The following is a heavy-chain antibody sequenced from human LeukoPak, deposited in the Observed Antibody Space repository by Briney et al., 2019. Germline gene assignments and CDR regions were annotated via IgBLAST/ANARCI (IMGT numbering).Heavy chain of an antibody. J-gene: IGHJ6*02. CDR1: DGSISSYY. CDR2: IYYSGST. V-gene: IGHV4-59*01. D-gene: IGHD3-10*01. CDR3: ARVSFGASHYYYYYYGMDV. Sequence: SETLSLTCTVSDGSISSYYWSWIRQPPGKGLEWIGYIYYSGSTNYNPSLKSRVTISVDTSKNQFSLKLSSVTAADTAVYYCARVSFGASHYYYYYYGMDVWGQGTTVTVSS.